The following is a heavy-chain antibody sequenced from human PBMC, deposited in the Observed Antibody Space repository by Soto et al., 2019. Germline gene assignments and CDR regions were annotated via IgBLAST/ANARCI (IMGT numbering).Heavy chain of an antibody. CDR2: IYHSGTT. CDR3: ATVIPATRYFAY. J-gene: IGHJ4*02. Sequence: SETLSLTCTVSGGSIGNDDYSWSWVRQPPGKGLEWIGYIYHSGTTYYNPSLTSRVTISVDGSNNQFSLKLTSMTAADTAVYYCATVIPATRYFAYWGQGILVTVYS. V-gene: IGHV4-30-2*01. CDR1: GGSIGNDDYS. D-gene: IGHD2-15*01.